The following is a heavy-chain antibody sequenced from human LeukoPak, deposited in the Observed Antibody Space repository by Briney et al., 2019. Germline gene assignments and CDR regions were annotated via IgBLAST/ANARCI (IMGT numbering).Heavy chain of an antibody. V-gene: IGHV4-34*01. J-gene: IGHJ6*03. CDR2: INHSGST. D-gene: IGHD3-10*01. Sequence: SETLSLTCVLYGGSSSNYYWSWIRQPPGKGLEWIGEINHSGSTNYHPSLKSRVTISVHTSKNQFSLKLSSVTAADTAVYYCARESAGWFGELSSGYYYYYMDVWGKGTTVTVSS. CDR1: GGSSSNYY. CDR3: ARESAGWFGELSSGYYYYYMDV.